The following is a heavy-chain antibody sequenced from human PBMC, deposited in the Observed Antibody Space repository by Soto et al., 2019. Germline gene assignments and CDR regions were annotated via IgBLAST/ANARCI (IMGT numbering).Heavy chain of an antibody. CDR1: GYSINSRSYY. V-gene: IGHV4-39*01. D-gene: IGHD2-21*02. Sequence: XETLSLTCTVTGYSINSRSYYWGWIRQPPGKGLKWIGIIYYSGRTYNNPSLRSRVSMSIDTSKDQFSLKLNSVTAADTALYFCARQRTSVVTQAYFDVWGPGTLVTVSS. J-gene: IGHJ4*02. CDR3: ARQRTSVVTQAYFDV. CDR2: IYYSGRT.